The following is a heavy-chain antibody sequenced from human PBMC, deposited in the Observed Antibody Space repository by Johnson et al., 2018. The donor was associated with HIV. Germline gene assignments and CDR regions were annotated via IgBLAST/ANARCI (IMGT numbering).Heavy chain of an antibody. CDR2: ISYDGNNK. Sequence: QVQLVESGGGLVQPGGSLRLSCAASGFTFSSYPMHWVRQAPGKGLEWVAIISYDGNNKYYADFVKGRFTISRDNSKKTLSLQMNSLRPEDTAVYYCAKSSSATYYGDAFDIWGQGTMVTVSS. J-gene: IGHJ3*02. D-gene: IGHD3-10*01. V-gene: IGHV3-30-3*02. CDR1: GFTFSSYP. CDR3: AKSSSATYYGDAFDI.